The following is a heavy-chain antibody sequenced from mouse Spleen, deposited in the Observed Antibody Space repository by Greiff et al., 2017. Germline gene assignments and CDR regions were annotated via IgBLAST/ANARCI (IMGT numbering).Heavy chain of an antibody. CDR1: GYAFTNYL. D-gene: IGHD1-1*01. CDR2: INPGSGGT. V-gene: IGHV1-54*01. J-gene: IGHJ2*01. CDR3: ARSYGSSRYYFDD. Sequence: QVQLQQSGAELVRPGTSVKVSCKASGYAFTNYLIEWVKQRPGQGLEWIGVINPGSGGTNYNEKFKGKATLTADKSSSTAYMQLSSLTSEDSAVYYCARSYGSSRYYFDDWGQGTTLTVSS.